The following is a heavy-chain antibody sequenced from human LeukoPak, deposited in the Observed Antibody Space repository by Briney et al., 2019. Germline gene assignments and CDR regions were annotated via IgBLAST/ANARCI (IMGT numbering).Heavy chain of an antibody. Sequence: PGGSLRLSCEASGFTFDDYAMHWVRQPPGKGLEWVSRISWDGDSTIYADSVKGRFTISRDNSKNSLYLHMTSLKTEDTAFYYCGKDVHTVAVPAATQIDFRGQGTLVTVSS. J-gene: IGHJ4*02. V-gene: IGHV3-43*01. D-gene: IGHD2-2*01. CDR2: ISWDGDST. CDR3: GKDVHTVAVPAATQIDF. CDR1: GFTFDDYA.